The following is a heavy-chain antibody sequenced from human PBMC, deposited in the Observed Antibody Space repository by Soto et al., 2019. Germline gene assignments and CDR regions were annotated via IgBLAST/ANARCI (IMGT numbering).Heavy chain of an antibody. CDR1: GCTVSDHY. V-gene: IGHV3-72*01. J-gene: IGHJ4*02. CDR3: VRTSHYGSGTWNFDY. Sequence: EVQLVESGGGLVQPGGYLRLSCAASGCTVSDHYMDGVRQAPGKGLEWVGRTRSKANSYTTEYAASVKGRFIVSSDDSLNSLYLQMNSLKTEDTAMYYCVRTSHYGSGTWNFDYWGQGTLVTVSS. D-gene: IGHD3-10*01. CDR2: TRSKANSYTT.